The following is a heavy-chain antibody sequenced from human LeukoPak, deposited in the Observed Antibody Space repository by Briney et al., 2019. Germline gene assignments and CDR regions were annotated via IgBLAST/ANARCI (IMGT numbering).Heavy chain of an antibody. CDR2: IGGIGDNT. CDR3: AKTPTFYYVLTGYSNDY. V-gene: IGHV3-23*01. D-gene: IGHD3-9*01. J-gene: IGHJ4*02. CDR1: GFTFSSDA. Sequence: GGSLRLSCAASGFTFSSDAMSWVLQVPGKGLEWVSTIGGIGDNTHYADSVKGRFTISRDSSRNTLYLQMNTLRVEDTAIYYCAKTPTFYYVLTGYSNDYWGQGTLVTVSS.